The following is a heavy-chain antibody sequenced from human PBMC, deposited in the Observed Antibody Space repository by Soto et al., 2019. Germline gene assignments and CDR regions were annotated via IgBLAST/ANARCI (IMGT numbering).Heavy chain of an antibody. D-gene: IGHD3-3*01. CDR3: ARHYYDFWSGYYMDY. CDR2: IYYSGST. J-gene: IGHJ4*02. CDR1: GGSISSSSYY. V-gene: IGHV4-39*01. Sequence: PSETLSLTCTVSGGSISSSSYYWGWIRQPPGKGLEWIGSIYYSGSTYYNPSLKSRVTISVDTSKNQFSLKLSSVTAADTAVYYCARHYYDFWSGYYMDYWGQGTLVTVSS.